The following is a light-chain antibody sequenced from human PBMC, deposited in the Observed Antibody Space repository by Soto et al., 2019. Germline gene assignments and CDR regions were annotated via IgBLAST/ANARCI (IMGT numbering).Light chain of an antibody. CDR1: QSISNY. Sequence: DIQMTQSPSSLSASVGDRVTITCRASQSISNYLNWYQQKPGKAPNLLIYDEASLQSGVPSRFSGSGSGTDFTLTISSLQPEDFATYYCQQSYSTPPGTFGQGTKLEIK. J-gene: IGKJ2*01. V-gene: IGKV1-39*01. CDR2: DEA. CDR3: QQSYSTPPGT.